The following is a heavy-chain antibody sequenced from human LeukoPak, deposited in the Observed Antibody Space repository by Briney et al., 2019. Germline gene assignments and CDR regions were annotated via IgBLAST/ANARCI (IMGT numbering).Heavy chain of an antibody. D-gene: IGHD3-22*01. CDR3: ARASTSYYDTSGLDS. V-gene: IGHV3-74*01. Sequence: GGSLRLSCAASGFTFSSYWMHWVRQAPGKGLVWVSRINSDGSSTSYADSVKGRFTISRDNAKNTLYLQMNSLRAEDTAVYYCARASTSYYDTSGLDSWGQGTLVTVSS. CDR1: GFTFSSYW. J-gene: IGHJ4*02. CDR2: INSDGSST.